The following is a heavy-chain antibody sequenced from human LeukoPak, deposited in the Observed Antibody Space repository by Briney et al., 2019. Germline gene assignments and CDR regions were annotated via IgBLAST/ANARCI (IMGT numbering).Heavy chain of an antibody. CDR2: MNPNSGNT. D-gene: IGHD6-19*01. V-gene: IGHV1-8*02. Sequence: GASVEVSCKASGGTFSSYAISWVRQATGRGLEWMGWMNPNSGNTGYAQKFQGRVTMTRNTSISTAYMELSSLRSEDTAVYYCARAPELYSSGSDPWGQGTLVTVSS. J-gene: IGHJ5*02. CDR3: ARAPELYSSGSDP. CDR1: GGTFSSYA.